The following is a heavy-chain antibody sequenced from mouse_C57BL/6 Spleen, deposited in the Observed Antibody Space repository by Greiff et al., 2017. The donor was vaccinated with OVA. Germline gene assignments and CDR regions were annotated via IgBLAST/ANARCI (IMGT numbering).Heavy chain of an antibody. J-gene: IGHJ2*01. V-gene: IGHV1-26*01. CDR2: INPNNGGT. CDR3: ARSGGPRYFDY. Sequence: EVQLQQSGPELVKPGASVKISCKASGYTFTDYYMNWVKQSHGKSLEWIGDINPNNGGTSYNQKFKGKATLTVDKSSSTAYMELRSLTSEDSAVYYCARSGGPRYFDYWGQGTTLTVSS. CDR1: GYTFTDYY. D-gene: IGHD3-1*01.